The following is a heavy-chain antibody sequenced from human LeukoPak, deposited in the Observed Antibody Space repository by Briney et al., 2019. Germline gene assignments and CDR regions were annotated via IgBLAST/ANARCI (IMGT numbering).Heavy chain of an antibody. D-gene: IGHD4-17*01. V-gene: IGHV4-61*02. CDR2: IYTSGST. J-gene: IGHJ4*02. Sequence: SQTLSLTCTVSGGSISSGSYYWSWIRQPAGKGLEWIGRIYTSGSTNYNPSLKSRVTISVDTSKNQFSLKLSSVTAADTAVYYCARGEVTTIDYWGQGTLVTVSS. CDR1: GGSISSGSYY. CDR3: ARGEVTTIDY.